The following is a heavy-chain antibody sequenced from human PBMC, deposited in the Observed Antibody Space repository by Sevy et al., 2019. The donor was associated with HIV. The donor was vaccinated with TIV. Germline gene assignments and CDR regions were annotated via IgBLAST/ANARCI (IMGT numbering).Heavy chain of an antibody. J-gene: IGHJ4*02. CDR2: IWYDGSNK. CDR1: GFTFSSYG. D-gene: IGHD5-18*01. CDR3: VRGKSGYSYGFDY. V-gene: IGHV3-33*01. Sequence: GGSLRLSCAASGFTFSSYGMHWVRQAPGKGLEWVAVIWYDGSNKYYADSVKGRFTISRDNSKNTLYLQMNSLRDEDTAVYYCVRGKSGYSYGFDYWGQGTLVTVSS.